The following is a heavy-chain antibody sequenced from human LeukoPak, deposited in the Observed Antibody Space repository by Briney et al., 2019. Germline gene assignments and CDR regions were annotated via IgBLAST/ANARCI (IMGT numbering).Heavy chain of an antibody. V-gene: IGHV3-23*01. D-gene: IGHD4-17*01. J-gene: IGHJ5*02. CDR1: ASTFSVYG. CDR3: AKESTVTPGNVNWFDP. Sequence: GGSLRLSCAASASTFSVYGMSWVRQTPGKGLEWISTISGSGDNTYYAESVKGRFTISRDNSRNTLYLRMKSLRAEDTAMYYCAKESTVTPGNVNWFDPWGQGTLVTVSS. CDR2: ISGSGDNT.